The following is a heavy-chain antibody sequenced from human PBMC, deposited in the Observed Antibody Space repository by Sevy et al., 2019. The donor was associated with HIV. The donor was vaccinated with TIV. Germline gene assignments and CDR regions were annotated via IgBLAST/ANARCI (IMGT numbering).Heavy chain of an antibody. CDR1: GGTFSSDA. CDR2: IIPMFGTA. V-gene: IGHV1-69*13. CDR3: ARGRRLSGGNDYYYYYGMDV. J-gene: IGHJ6*02. D-gene: IGHD2-15*01. Sequence: ASVKVSCKASGGTFSSDAISWVRQASGQGLEWMGGIIPMFGTANYAQKFQRRVTITADESTSTAYMDLSSLRSEDTAVYYCARGRRLSGGNDYYYYYGMDVWGQGTTVTVSS.